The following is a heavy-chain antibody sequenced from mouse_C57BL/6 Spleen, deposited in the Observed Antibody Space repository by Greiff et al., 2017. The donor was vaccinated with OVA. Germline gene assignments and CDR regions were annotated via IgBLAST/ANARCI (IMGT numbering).Heavy chain of an antibody. D-gene: IGHD1-2*01. CDR2: IYPGDGDT. V-gene: IGHV1-82*01. CDR1: GYAFSSSW. CDR3: ARFNTTTAMGD. Sequence: QVQLQQSGPELVKPGASVKISCKASGYAFSSSWMNWVKQRPGKGLEWIGRIYPGDGDTNYNGKFKGKATLTADKSSSTAYMQLSSLTSEDSAVYFCARFNTTTAMGDWGQGTSVTVSS. J-gene: IGHJ4*01.